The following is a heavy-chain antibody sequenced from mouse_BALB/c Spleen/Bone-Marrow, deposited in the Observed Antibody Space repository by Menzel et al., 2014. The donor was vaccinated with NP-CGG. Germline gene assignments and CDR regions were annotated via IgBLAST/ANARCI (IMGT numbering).Heavy chain of an antibody. CDR2: IWSDGST. D-gene: IGHD4-1*01. Sequence: VQLVESGPGLVAPSQSLSITCTVSGFSLTNYGLHWVRQPPGKGLEWLVVIWSDGSTTYNSALQSRLSINKDNSKSQVFLKMNSLQTGDTAIYYCARTGTRYAMDYWGQGTSVTVSS. CDR1: GFSLTNYG. CDR3: ARTGTRYAMDY. J-gene: IGHJ4*01. V-gene: IGHV2-6*02.